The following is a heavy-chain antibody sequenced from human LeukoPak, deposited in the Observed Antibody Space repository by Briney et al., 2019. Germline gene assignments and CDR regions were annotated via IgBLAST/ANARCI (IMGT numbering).Heavy chain of an antibody. Sequence: KTSETLSLTCTVSGGSISSSSYYWGWIRQPPGKGLEWIGSIYYSGSTYYNPSLKSRVTISVDTSKNQFSLKLGSVTAADTAVYYCARHHRGDGYNSFDYWGQGTLVTVSS. CDR3: ARHHRGDGYNSFDY. J-gene: IGHJ4*02. CDR1: GGSISSSSYY. CDR2: IYYSGST. V-gene: IGHV4-39*01. D-gene: IGHD5-24*01.